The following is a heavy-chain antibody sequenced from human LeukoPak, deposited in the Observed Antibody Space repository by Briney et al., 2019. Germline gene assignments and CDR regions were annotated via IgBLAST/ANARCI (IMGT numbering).Heavy chain of an antibody. J-gene: IGHJ6*03. D-gene: IGHD5-18*01. CDR2: IYTSGST. CDR3: ARAQRGYSYGYGYYYYMDV. V-gene: IGHV4-4*07. Sequence: SETLSLTCTVSGGSISSYYWSWIRQPAGKGLEWIGRIYTSGSTNYNPSLKSRVTISVDTSKNQFSLKLSSVTAADTAVYYCARAQRGYSYGYGYYYYMDVWGKGTTVTVSS. CDR1: GGSISSYY.